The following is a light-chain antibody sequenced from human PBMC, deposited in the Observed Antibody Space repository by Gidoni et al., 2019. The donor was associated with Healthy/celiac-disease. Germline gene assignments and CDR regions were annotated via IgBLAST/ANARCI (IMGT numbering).Light chain of an antibody. Sequence: DIQMTQSPSSLSASVGDRVTIHCRASQSISSYLNWYQQKPGKAPKLLIYAASSWQSGVPSRFSGSGSGTDFTLTISSLQPDEFATYYCPQSYSTPLTFGGGTKVEIK. CDR1: QSISSY. CDR3: PQSYSTPLT. CDR2: AAS. J-gene: IGKJ4*02. V-gene: IGKV1-39*01.